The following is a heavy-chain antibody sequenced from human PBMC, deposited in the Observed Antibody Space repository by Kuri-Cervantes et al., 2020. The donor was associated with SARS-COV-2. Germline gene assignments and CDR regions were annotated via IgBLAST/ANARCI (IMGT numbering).Heavy chain of an antibody. V-gene: IGHV1-2*02. D-gene: IGHD3-16*01. CDR2: INPNSGGT. Sequence: ASVKVSCKASGYTFTGYYMHWVRQAPGQGLEWMGWINPNSGGTNYAQKFQGRVTMTRDTSISTAYMELSRLRSDDPAVYYCARVVMVQENWFDPWGQGTLVTVSS. CDR3: ARVVMVQENWFDP. J-gene: IGHJ5*02. CDR1: GYTFTGYY.